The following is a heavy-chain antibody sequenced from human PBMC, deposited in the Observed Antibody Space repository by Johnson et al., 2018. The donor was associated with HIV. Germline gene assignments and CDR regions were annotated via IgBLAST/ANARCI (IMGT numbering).Heavy chain of an antibody. D-gene: IGHD5-24*01. CDR2: ISFDGGTN. V-gene: IGHV3-30*04. CDR1: GFTFGSYA. J-gene: IGHJ3*02. CDR3: ALRDGYNYELDPVRHFDI. Sequence: QVQLVESGGGVVQPGRSLRLSCAASGFTFGSYAMHWVRQAPGKGLEWVALISFDGGTNYYADSVKGRFTISKDNSRNTLFLHMNSLRADDTAVYYCALRDGYNYELDPVRHFDIWGQGTMVTVSS.